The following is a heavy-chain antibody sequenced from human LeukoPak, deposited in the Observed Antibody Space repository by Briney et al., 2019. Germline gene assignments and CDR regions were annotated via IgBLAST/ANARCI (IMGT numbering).Heavy chain of an antibody. D-gene: IGHD7-27*01. CDR2: IKEDGSER. CDR1: GFIFSNYW. CDR3: AKDGVGMEQNAFDI. V-gene: IGHV3-7*03. J-gene: IGHJ3*02. Sequence: GGSLRLSCATSGFIFSNYWMSWVRQAPGKGLEWVANIKEDGSERYYVDSVKGRFTISRDNAKTSLYLQMNSLRAEDTAVYYCAKDGVGMEQNAFDIWGHGTMVTVSS.